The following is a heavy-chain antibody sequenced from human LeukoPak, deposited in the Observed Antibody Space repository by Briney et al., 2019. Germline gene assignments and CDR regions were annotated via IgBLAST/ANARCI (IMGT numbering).Heavy chain of an antibody. J-gene: IGHJ4*02. CDR3: ATPRGRLGMPDY. D-gene: IGHD7-27*01. Sequence: ASVKFSCKVSGYTLTELSMHWVRQGPGKGLEWMGGFDPEDGETIYAQKFQGRVTMTEDTSTDTAYMELSSLRSEDTAVYYCATPRGRLGMPDYWGQGTLVTVSS. V-gene: IGHV1-24*01. CDR2: FDPEDGET. CDR1: GYTLTELS.